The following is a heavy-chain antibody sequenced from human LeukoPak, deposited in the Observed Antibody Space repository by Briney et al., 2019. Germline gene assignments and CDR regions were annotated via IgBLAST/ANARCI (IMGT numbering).Heavy chain of an antibody. D-gene: IGHD5-18*01. J-gene: IGHJ3*02. V-gene: IGHV3-21*01. CDR2: ISGTGNYK. CDR3: ARQQLGAFDI. Sequence: GGSLRLSCAASGFDFTSYTMNWVRQAPGKGLEWVSSISGTGNYKFYADSLKGRFTISRENAENSLYLQIDSLRDGDTAVYYCARQQLGAFDIWGQGTMVTVSS. CDR1: GFDFTSYT.